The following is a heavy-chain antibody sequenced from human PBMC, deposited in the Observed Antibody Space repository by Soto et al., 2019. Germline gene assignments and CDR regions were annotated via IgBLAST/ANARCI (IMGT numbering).Heavy chain of an antibody. CDR3: ARVSKVVNSSSPKLGPGMDA. Sequence: GGSLRLSGAASGFTFSGYGMPWVRQAPSKXLXXVEDIWYDGTNKYYKDTVKGRFTIYRENTKNTLYLQRNSLRAEKRAVYYCARVSKVVNSSSPKLGPGMDAWGQGTTVTVSS. J-gene: IGHJ6*02. D-gene: IGHD6-6*01. CDR2: IWYDGTNK. V-gene: IGHV3-33*01. CDR1: GFTFSGYG.